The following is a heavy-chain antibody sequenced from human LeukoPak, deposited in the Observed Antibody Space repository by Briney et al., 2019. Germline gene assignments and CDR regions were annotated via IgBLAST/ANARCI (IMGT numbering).Heavy chain of an antibody. D-gene: IGHD3-22*01. V-gene: IGHV4-39*01. CDR3: ARRRYYDGSGYLE. CDR1: GDSISRSDSY. J-gene: IGHJ1*01. CDR2: IYYRGRT. Sequence: SETLSLTCSVSGDSISRSDSYWDWIRQPPGKRLEWIGTIYYRGRTYYSPSLKSRVTMSVDPSNSQFSLNLRSVTAADTALYYCARRRYYDGSGYLEWGQGTLLSVSS.